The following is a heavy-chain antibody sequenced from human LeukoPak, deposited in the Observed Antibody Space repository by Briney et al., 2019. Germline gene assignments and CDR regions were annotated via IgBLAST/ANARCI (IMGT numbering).Heavy chain of an antibody. V-gene: IGHV1-18*01. CDR3: ARASASGTNSNSYYFETTKKDAFDI. CDR2: ISAYNGDK. J-gene: IGHJ3*02. D-gene: IGHD3-22*01. CDR1: GYTFNDYG. Sequence: ASVKISCKASGYTFNDYGITWVRQAPGQGLEWMGWISAYNGDKNYAHKLQGRVTMTTDTSTKTAFMELNSLTSDDTAVYYCARASASGTNSNSYYFETTKKDAFDIWGQGTMVTVSS.